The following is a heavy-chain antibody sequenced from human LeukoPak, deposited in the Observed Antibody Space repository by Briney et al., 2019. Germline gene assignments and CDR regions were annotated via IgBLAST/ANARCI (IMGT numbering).Heavy chain of an antibody. D-gene: IGHD1-26*01. CDR2: IYPGDSDT. CDR1: GYIFSNYW. J-gene: IGHJ5*02. V-gene: IGHV5-51*01. Sequence: GESLKISCKGSGYIFSNYWIVWVRQMPGKGLEWMGIIYPGDSDTRYSPSFQGQVTISADKSISTAYLQWSSLKASDSAMYYCARHSLVGATRSYFDLWGQGTLVTVSS. CDR3: ARHSLVGATRSYFDL.